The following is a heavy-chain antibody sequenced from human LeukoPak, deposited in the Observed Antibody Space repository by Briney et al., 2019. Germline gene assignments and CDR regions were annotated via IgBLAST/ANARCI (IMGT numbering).Heavy chain of an antibody. D-gene: IGHD6-13*01. V-gene: IGHV3-7*01. J-gene: IGHJ4*02. CDR2: IKQDGSEK. Sequence: PGGSLRLSCAASGFTFSSYWMSWVRQAPGKGLEWVANIKQDGSEKYYVESVKGRFTMSRDNARNSLYLQMNSLRAEDTAVYYCARGAIAAAGASYYFDYWGQGTLVTVSS. CDR1: GFTFSSYW. CDR3: ARGAIAAAGASYYFDY.